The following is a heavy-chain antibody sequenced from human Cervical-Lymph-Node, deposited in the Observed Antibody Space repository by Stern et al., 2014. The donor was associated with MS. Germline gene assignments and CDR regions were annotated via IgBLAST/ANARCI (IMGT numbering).Heavy chain of an antibody. V-gene: IGHV1-18*01. CDR3: ARGPSYYEIWSGLPENYYGMDV. J-gene: IGHJ6*02. D-gene: IGHD3-3*01. CDR2: ISVYNGNT. CDR1: GYTFTTYS. Sequence: QVQLVQSGAEVKKPGASVKVSCKASGYTFTTYSISWVRQAPGQGLEWMGRISVYNGNTNYAQKLQGRVTMTTDTSASTAYMELRSLRSDDTAIYYCARGPSYYEIWSGLPENYYGMDVWGQGTTVTVSS.